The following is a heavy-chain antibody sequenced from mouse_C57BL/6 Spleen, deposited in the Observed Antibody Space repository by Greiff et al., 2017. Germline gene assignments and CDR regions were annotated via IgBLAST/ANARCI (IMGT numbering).Heavy chain of an antibody. Sequence: EVQLQQSGPELVKPGASVKMSCKASGYTFTDYNMHWVKQSHGKSLEWIGYINPNNGGTSYNQKFKGKATLTVNKSSSTAYMELRSLTSEDSAVYYCSYGYVDLYYAMDYWGQGTSVTVSS. V-gene: IGHV1-22*01. D-gene: IGHD2-2*01. CDR3: SYGYVDLYYAMDY. CDR2: INPNNGGT. CDR1: GYTFTDYN. J-gene: IGHJ4*01.